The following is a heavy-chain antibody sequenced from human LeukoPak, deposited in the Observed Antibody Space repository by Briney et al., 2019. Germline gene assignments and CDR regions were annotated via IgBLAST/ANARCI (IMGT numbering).Heavy chain of an antibody. D-gene: IGHD1-26*01. J-gene: IGHJ3*01. V-gene: IGHV4-59*01. Sequence: SETLSLTCTVSGGSISSYYWSWIRQPPGKGLEWIGYIYYSGSTNYNPSLKSRVTISVDTSKNQFSLKLSSVTAADTAVYYCARVGGSYSAGMDVWGQGTMVSVSS. CDR1: GGSISSYY. CDR2: IYYSGST. CDR3: ARVGGSYSAGMDV.